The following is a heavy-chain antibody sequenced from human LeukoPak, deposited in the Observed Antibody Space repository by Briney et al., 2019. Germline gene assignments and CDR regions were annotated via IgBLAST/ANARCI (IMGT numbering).Heavy chain of an antibody. CDR2: INAGNGNT. CDR3: AREEYSSSSGEGSFDY. J-gene: IGHJ4*02. Sequence: ASVKVSCKASGYTFTSYAMHWVRQAPGQRLEWMGWINAGNGNTKYSQKFQGRVTITRDTSASTAYMELSSLRSEDTAVYYCAREEYSSSSGEGSFDYWGQGTLVTVSS. CDR1: GYTFTSYA. D-gene: IGHD6-6*01. V-gene: IGHV1-3*01.